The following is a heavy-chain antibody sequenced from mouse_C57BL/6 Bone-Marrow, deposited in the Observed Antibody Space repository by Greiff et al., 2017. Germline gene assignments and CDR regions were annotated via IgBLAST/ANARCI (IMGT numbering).Heavy chain of an antibody. CDR2: IRSKSNNYAT. J-gene: IGHJ1*03. D-gene: IGHD1-1*01. CDR3: VRQGTTVVAHRYFDV. V-gene: IGHV10-1*01. Sequence: EVQVVESGGGLVQPKGSLKLSCAASGFSFNTYAMNWVRQAPGKGLEWVARIRSKSNNYATYYADSVKDRFTISRDDSESMLYLQMNNLKTEDTAMYYFVRQGTTVVAHRYFDVWGTGTTVTVSS. CDR1: GFSFNTYA.